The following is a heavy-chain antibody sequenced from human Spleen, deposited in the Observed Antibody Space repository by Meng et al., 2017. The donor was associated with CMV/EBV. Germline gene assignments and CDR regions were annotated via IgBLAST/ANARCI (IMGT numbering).Heavy chain of an antibody. J-gene: IGHJ5*02. Sequence: YAFTGYYMHWVRQAPGQGLEWMGWINPNSGGTNYAQKFQGRVTMTRDTSISTAYMELSRLRSDDTAVYYCARDMVVVVPAAIANWFDPWGQGTLVTVSS. CDR1: YAFTGYY. D-gene: IGHD2-2*01. CDR2: INPNSGGT. V-gene: IGHV1-2*02. CDR3: ARDMVVVVPAAIANWFDP.